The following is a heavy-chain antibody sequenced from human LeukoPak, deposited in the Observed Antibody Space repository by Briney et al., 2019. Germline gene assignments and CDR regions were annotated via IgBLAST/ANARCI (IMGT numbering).Heavy chain of an antibody. CDR2: ISSSSSTI. Sequence: GGSLRLSCAASGFTFSSYNINWVRQAPGKGLEWVSYISSSSSTIYYVESVKGRFTISRDNAKNALCLQMNSLRAEDTAVYYCARAGGGYGYFDYWGQGTLVTVSS. V-gene: IGHV3-48*04. D-gene: IGHD3-22*01. CDR3: ARAGGGYGYFDY. CDR1: GFTFSSYN. J-gene: IGHJ4*02.